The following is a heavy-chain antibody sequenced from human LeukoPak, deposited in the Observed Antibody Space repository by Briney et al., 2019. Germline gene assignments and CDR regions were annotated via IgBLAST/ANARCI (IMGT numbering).Heavy chain of an antibody. V-gene: IGHV1-18*04. J-gene: IGHJ4*02. CDR1: GYTFTSYY. CDR3: ARGMGFDY. Sequence: RWASEKVSCKASGYTFTSYYMHWVRQAPGQGLEWMGWISAYNGNTNYAQKLQGRVAMTTDTSTSTAYMELRSLRSDDTAVYYCARGMGFDYWGQGTLVTVSS. CDR2: ISAYNGNT. D-gene: IGHD5-24*01.